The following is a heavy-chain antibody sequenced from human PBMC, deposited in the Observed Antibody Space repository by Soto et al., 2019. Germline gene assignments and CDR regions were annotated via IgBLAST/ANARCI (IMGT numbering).Heavy chain of an antibody. J-gene: IGHJ3*02. D-gene: IGHD3-10*01. Sequence: QVRLQEWGPGLVKPSQTLSLKCSVSGGSITTGGRYWSWIRQLPGKGLEWIGDLYYSGNTYYNASLKSRVSISVAAAKNQFSLKLRSVTAADTAVYYCAQALVFTRGDGFDIWGQGRLVTVSS. V-gene: IGHV4-31*02. CDR1: GGSITTGGRY. CDR2: LYYSGNT. CDR3: AQALVFTRGDGFDI.